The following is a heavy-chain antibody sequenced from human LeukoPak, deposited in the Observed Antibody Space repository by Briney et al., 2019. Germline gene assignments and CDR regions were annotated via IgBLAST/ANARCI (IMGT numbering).Heavy chain of an antibody. J-gene: IGHJ4*02. CDR2: IFHSGST. CDR3: AREALDSRGYYPFDY. V-gene: IGHV4-59*01. Sequence: SETLSLTCTVSGGSIITYYWSWIRQPPGKGLEWIGYIFHSGSTNYNPSLKSRVTISVDTSTNLFSLKLSSVTAADTAVYYCAREALDSRGYYPFDYWGRGTLVTVSS. CDR1: GGSIITYY. D-gene: IGHD3-22*01.